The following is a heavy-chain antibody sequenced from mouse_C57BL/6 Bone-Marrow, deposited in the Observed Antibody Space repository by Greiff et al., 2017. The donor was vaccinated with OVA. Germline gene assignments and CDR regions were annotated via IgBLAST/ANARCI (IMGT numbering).Heavy chain of an antibody. J-gene: IGHJ3*01. D-gene: IGHD1-1*01. CDR1: GYTFTSYT. Sequence: VQLQESGAELARPGASVKMSCKASGYTFTSYTMHWVKQRPGQGLEWIGYINPSSGYTKYNQKFKVKATLTADKSSSTAYMQLSSLTSEDSAVYYCARGGYGSPFAYWGQGTLVTVSA. CDR3: ARGGYGSPFAY. CDR2: INPSSGYT. V-gene: IGHV1-4*01.